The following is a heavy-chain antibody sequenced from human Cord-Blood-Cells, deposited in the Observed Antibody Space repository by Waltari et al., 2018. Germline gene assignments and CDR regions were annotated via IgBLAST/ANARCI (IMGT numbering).Heavy chain of an antibody. D-gene: IGHD1-26*01. Sequence: EVQLLESGGGLVQPGGSLRLSCAASGFTFSSYAMSWVRPAPGKGLEWVSAISGSGGSTYYADSGKGRFTISRDDSKNTLYLQMNSLRAEDTAVDYCAKQVGATKGVFGYWGQGTLVTVSS. CDR2: ISGSGGST. CDR3: AKQVGATKGVFGY. J-gene: IGHJ4*02. CDR1: GFTFSSYA. V-gene: IGHV3-23*01.